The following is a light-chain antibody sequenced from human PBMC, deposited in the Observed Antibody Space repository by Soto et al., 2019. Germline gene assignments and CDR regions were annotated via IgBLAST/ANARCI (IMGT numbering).Light chain of an antibody. Sequence: QSALTQPASVSGSPGQSITISCTGTGSDVGGYNYVSWYQQHPDKAPKLIIFEVSNRPSGISSRFSGSKSGNTASLTISGLQAEDEADYYCASYTSSSTSVIFGRGTKLTVL. V-gene: IGLV2-14*01. CDR1: GSDVGGYNY. CDR3: ASYTSSSTSVI. CDR2: EVS. J-gene: IGLJ2*01.